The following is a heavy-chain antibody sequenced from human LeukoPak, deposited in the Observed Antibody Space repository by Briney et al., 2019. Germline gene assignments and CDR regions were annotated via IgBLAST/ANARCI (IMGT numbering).Heavy chain of an antibody. CDR1: GFTFSSYA. Sequence: GGSLRLSCAASGFTFSSYAMSWVRQAPGKGLEWVSAISGSGGSTYYADSVKGRFTISRDNSTNTLYLQMNSLRAEDTAVYYCAKELGYCSGGNCYSIGYFDYWGQGTLVTVSS. CDR3: AKELGYCSGGNCYSIGYFDY. V-gene: IGHV3-23*01. CDR2: ISGSGGST. J-gene: IGHJ4*02. D-gene: IGHD2-15*01.